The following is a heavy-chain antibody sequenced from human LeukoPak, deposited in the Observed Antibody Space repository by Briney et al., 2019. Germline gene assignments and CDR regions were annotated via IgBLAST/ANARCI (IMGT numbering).Heavy chain of an antibody. CDR1: GFNFSNYW. D-gene: IGHD3-3*01. CDR3: ARAEKTSYDFWSGHFPDY. V-gene: IGHV3-7*01. J-gene: IGHJ4*02. CDR2: IKQDGSEK. Sequence: PGGSLRLSCGASGFNFSNYWMSWVRQTPGKELEWVANIKQDGSEKYYVDSVKGRFIISRDNAKNSLYLQMNSLRAEDTAVYYCARAEKTSYDFWSGHFPDYWGQGTLVTVSS.